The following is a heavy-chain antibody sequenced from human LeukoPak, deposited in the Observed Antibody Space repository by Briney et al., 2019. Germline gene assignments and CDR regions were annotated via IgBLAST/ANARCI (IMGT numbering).Heavy chain of an antibody. D-gene: IGHD3-10*01. Sequence: GASVKVSCKASGGTFSSYAISWVRQAPGQGLEWMGGIIPIFGTANYAQKFQGRVTITADESTSTAYMELSSLRSEDTAVYYCARHGGHSMVRGVIGEFDYWGQGTLVTVSS. J-gene: IGHJ4*02. V-gene: IGHV1-69*13. CDR1: GGTFSSYA. CDR2: IIPIFGTA. CDR3: ARHGGHSMVRGVIGEFDY.